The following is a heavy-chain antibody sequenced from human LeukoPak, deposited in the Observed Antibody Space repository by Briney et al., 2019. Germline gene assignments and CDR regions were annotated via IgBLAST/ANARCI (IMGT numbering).Heavy chain of an antibody. Sequence: PSETLSLTYTVSGASIDSANYYWGWIRQPPGKGLEWIGSIYFSGSAYYKSSLMSRVTISLDTSKNQFSLKLSSVTAADTAVYYCARLNFAYDTSGYLDYWGQGTLLTVSS. CDR3: ARLNFAYDTSGYLDY. D-gene: IGHD3-22*01. J-gene: IGHJ4*02. V-gene: IGHV4-39*01. CDR1: GASIDSANYY. CDR2: IYFSGSA.